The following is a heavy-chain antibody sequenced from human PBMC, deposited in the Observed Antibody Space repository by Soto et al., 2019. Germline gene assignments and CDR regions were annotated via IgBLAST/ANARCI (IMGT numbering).Heavy chain of an antibody. CDR1: GFTFSSYG. CDR3: ARHCSGGSCVVYYGMDV. D-gene: IGHD2-15*01. V-gene: IGHV3-33*01. J-gene: IGHJ6*02. CDR2: IWYDGSNK. Sequence: GGSLRLSCAASGFTFSSYGMHWVRQAPGKGLEWVAVIWYDGSNKYYADSVKGRFTISRDNSKNTLYLQMNSLRAEDTAVYYCARHCSGGSCVVYYGMDVWGQGTTVTVSS.